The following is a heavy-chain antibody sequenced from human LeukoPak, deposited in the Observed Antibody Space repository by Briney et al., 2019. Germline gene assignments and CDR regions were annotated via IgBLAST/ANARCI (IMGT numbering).Heavy chain of an antibody. D-gene: IGHD3-22*01. CDR2: ISGSGGST. J-gene: IGHJ4*02. CDR3: AKDDGTYYYDSSGFDY. V-gene: IGHV3-23*01. Sequence: PGGSLRLSCAASGFTFSSYAMSWVRQAPGKGLEWVSAISGSGGSTYYADSVKGRFTISRDNSKNTLYLQMNSLRAEDTAVYYCAKDDGTYYYDSSGFDYWGQGTLVTVSS. CDR1: GFTFSSYA.